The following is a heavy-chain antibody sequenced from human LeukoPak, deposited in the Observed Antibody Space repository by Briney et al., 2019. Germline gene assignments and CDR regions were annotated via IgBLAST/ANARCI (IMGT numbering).Heavy chain of an antibody. V-gene: IGHV1-69*05. Sequence: SVKVSCKASGGAFSSYAISWVRQAPGQGLEWMGRIIPIFGTANYAQKFQGRVTIATDESTSTAYMELSSLRSEDTAVYYCARDRISPRTGDNPYYFDYWGQGTLVTVSS. CDR1: GGAFSSYA. J-gene: IGHJ4*02. D-gene: IGHD7-27*01. CDR3: ARDRISPRTGDNPYYFDY. CDR2: IIPIFGTA.